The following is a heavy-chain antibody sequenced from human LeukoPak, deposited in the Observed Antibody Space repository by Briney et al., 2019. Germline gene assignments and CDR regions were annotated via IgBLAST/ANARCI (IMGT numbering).Heavy chain of an antibody. CDR1: GGSIRSFH. CDR2: IYYNGST. V-gene: IGHV4-59*01. J-gene: IGHJ6*03. Sequence: SETLSLTCTVSGGSIRSFHWSWVRQPPGKGLEWMGFIYYNGSTNYNPSLKSRLTFSVDASNNQFSLNVRSVTAADTAVYYCARGRDYYSNMDVWGTGTTVTVSS. CDR3: ARGRDYYSNMDV.